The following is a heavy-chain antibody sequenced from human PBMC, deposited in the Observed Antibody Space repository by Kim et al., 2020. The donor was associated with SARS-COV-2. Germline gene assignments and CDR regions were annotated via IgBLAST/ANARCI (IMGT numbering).Heavy chain of an antibody. V-gene: IGHV4-34*01. J-gene: IGHJ4*02. D-gene: IGHD3-10*01. Sequence: SETLSLTCAVYGGSFSGYYWSWIRQPPGKGLEWIGEINHSGSTNYNPSLKSRVTISVDTSKNQFSLRLSSVTAADTSVYYCARRYASGNYPFSYWGQGTRVTVSS. CDR3: ARRYASGNYPFSY. CDR2: INHSGST. CDR1: GGSFSGYY.